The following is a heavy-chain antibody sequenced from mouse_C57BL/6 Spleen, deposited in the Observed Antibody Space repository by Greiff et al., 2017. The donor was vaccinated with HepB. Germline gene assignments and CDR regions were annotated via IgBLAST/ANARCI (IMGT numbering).Heavy chain of an antibody. Sequence: EVQLQQSGGGLVKPGGSLKLSCAASGFTFSDYGMHWVRQAPEKGLEWVAYISSGSSTIYYADTVKGRFTISRDNAKNTLFLQMTSLRSEDTAMYYCARGTTVVRYFDYWGQGTTLTVSS. D-gene: IGHD1-1*01. CDR1: GFTFSDYG. CDR3: ARGTTVVRYFDY. CDR2: ISSGSSTI. J-gene: IGHJ2*01. V-gene: IGHV5-17*01.